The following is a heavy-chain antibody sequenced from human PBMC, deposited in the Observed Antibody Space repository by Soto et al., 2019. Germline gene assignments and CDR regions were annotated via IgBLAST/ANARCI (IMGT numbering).Heavy chain of an antibody. D-gene: IGHD3-3*01. CDR2: ITTSDDMT. CDR1: GFIFKDFA. Sequence: EVRLFESGGGLVEPGESLRLSCAASGFIFKDFAMSWVRQAPGKGLEWVSTITTSDDMTYSADSVRGRFTISRDNSANSLFIKTSSLRGDETPTYYCKKGDSSGYFDPASGYTTSDHWGQGTLVTVSS. V-gene: IGHV3-23*01. CDR3: KKGDSSGYFDPASGYTTSDH. J-gene: IGHJ5*02.